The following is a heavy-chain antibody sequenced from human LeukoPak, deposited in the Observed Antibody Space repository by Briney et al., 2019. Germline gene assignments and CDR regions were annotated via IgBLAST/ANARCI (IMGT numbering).Heavy chain of an antibody. CDR2: ISGSGDTC. D-gene: IGHD1-26*01. CDR1: GFTFSSHA. CDR3: APRGSSYYFDY. J-gene: IGHJ4*02. Sequence: PGGSLRLFCEASGFTFSSHAMSRGPQGPGKAVDWGSAISGSGDTCYNAGSVKGRFTISRDNSKDALYLQMNGLRAEDTAVYSCAPRGSSYYFDYWGQGTLVNVCS. V-gene: IGHV3-23*01.